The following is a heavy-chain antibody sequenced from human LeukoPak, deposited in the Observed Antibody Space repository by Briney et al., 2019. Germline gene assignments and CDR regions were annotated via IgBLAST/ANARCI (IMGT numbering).Heavy chain of an antibody. J-gene: IGHJ6*03. Sequence: SETLSLTCTVSGGSISSYYWSWIRQPPGKGLEWIGDICTSGSTNYNPSPKSPVTISVDTSKNQFSLKLSSVPAADTAVYYCARHGGYDSSGYYHYYYYYYMDVWGKGTTVTVSS. CDR2: ICTSGST. D-gene: IGHD3-22*01. CDR1: GGSISSYY. V-gene: IGHV4-4*09. CDR3: ARHGGYDSSGYYHYYYYYYMDV.